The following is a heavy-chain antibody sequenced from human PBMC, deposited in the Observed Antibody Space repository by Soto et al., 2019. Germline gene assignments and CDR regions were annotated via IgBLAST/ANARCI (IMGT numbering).Heavy chain of an antibody. Sequence: SETLSLTCTVSGGSISSGGYYWSWIRQHPGKGLEWIGYIYYSGSTYYNPPLKSRVTISVDTSKNQFSLKLSSVTAADTAVYYCASGSYYYGSGNPNGFDPWGQGTLVTVSS. CDR1: GGSISSGGYY. CDR2: IYYSGST. J-gene: IGHJ5*02. V-gene: IGHV4-31*03. D-gene: IGHD3-10*01. CDR3: ASGSYYYGSGNPNGFDP.